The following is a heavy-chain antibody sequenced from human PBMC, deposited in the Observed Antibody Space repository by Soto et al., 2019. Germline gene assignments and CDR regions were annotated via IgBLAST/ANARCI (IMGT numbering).Heavy chain of an antibody. CDR1: GGYFNDNY. V-gene: IGHV4-34*01. J-gene: IGHJ5*02. CDR3: ATSLWFGTQVEL. D-gene: IGHD3-10*01. CDR2: ISRSGTT. Sequence: QVQLQQWGAGLLKPSETLSLSCAVYGGYFNDNYYTWFRQPPGKGLEWIGEISRSGTTKYIPSLKSRASLSFDTSKTQVSLKVTSVTAADTAVYYCATSLWFGTQVELWGQGALVTVSS.